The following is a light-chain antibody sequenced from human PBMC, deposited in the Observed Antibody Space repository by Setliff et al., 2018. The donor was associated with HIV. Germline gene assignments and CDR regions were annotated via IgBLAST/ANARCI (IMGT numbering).Light chain of an antibody. CDR3: CSYAGTDTFVV. Sequence: QSALAQPPSVSGSPGQSIITSCTGTINNIGSYNRVSWYQQRPGTAPKLIIFEVNKRPSGVSNRFSGSKSGSTASLAISGLQADDEGDYYCCSYAGTDTFVVFGTGTKVTVL. CDR1: INNIGSYNR. V-gene: IGLV2-23*02. J-gene: IGLJ1*01. CDR2: EVN.